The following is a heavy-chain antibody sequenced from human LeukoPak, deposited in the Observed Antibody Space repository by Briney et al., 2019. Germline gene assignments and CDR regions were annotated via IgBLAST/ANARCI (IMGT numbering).Heavy chain of an antibody. V-gene: IGHV3-23*01. D-gene: IGHD6-6*01. CDR2: ISGSGDTT. CDR3: HKYSTSGTDS. Sequence: GGSLRLSCAASGFTFSSYAMSWVRQAPGKGLEWVSAISGSGDTTYYADSVKGRFTISRDNSKNTLYLQMNSLRAVDTAVYYCHKYSTSGTDSWGQGTLVTVSS. J-gene: IGHJ4*02. CDR1: GFTFSSYA.